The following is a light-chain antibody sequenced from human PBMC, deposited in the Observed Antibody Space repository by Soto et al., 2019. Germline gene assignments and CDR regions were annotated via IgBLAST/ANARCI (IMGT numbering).Light chain of an antibody. Sequence: DIQMTQSPSTLSGSVGDRVTITRRASQTISSCLAWYRQKPGKVPKLLIYKASTLQSGVPSRFSGSGSGTEFTLTISSLQPDDFATYYCQHYNSYSEAFGQGTKVDIK. CDR3: QHYNSYSEA. CDR2: KAS. CDR1: QTISSC. V-gene: IGKV1-5*03. J-gene: IGKJ1*01.